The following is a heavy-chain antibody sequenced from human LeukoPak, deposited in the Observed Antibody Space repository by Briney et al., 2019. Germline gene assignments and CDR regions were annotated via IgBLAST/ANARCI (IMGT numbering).Heavy chain of an antibody. J-gene: IGHJ4*02. CDR2: IYYSGST. Sequence: PSETLSLTCTVSGGSISSGDYYWSWIRQPPGKGLEWIGYIYYSGSTYYNPSLKSRVTISVDTSKNQFSLKLSSVTAADTAVYYYVRDRGYSSSWYLDYWGQGTLVTVSS. CDR3: VRDRGYSSSWYLDY. D-gene: IGHD6-13*01. CDR1: GGSISSGDYY. V-gene: IGHV4-30-4*01.